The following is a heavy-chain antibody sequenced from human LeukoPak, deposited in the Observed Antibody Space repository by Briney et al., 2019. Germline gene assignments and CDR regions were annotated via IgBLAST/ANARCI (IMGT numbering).Heavy chain of an antibody. V-gene: IGHV3-23*01. Sequence: GGSLRLSCAASGFTFSSYAMSWVRQAPAKGLEWVSAITGSRGPTYYADSVKGRFTISRDNSKNTLYLQMNSLRAEDTAVYYCARGVFGERITIFGVVIKGSGYYYYYYMDVWGKGTTVTVSS. J-gene: IGHJ6*03. CDR1: GFTFSSYA. D-gene: IGHD3-3*01. CDR2: ITGSRGPT. CDR3: ARGVFGERITIFGVVIKGSGYYYYYYMDV.